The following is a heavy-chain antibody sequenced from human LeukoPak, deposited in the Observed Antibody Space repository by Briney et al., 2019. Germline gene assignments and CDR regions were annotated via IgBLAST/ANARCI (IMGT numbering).Heavy chain of an antibody. V-gene: IGHV3-23*01. CDR3: AKREQQLVYYYYYYYMDV. Sequence: GGSLRLSCAASGFTFSSYAMSWVRQAPGKGLEWVSAISGSGGSTYYADSVKGRFTISRDNSKNTLYLQMNSLRAEDTAAYYCAKREQQLVYYYYYYYMDVWGKGTTVTVSS. CDR1: GFTFSSYA. CDR2: ISGSGGST. D-gene: IGHD6-13*01. J-gene: IGHJ6*03.